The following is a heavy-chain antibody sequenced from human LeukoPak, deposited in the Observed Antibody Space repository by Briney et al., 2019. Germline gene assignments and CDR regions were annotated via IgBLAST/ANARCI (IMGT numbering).Heavy chain of an antibody. CDR1: DYSISSGYY. Sequence: SETLSLTCTVSDYSISSGYYWGWIRQPPGKGLEWIGSIYHSGNTYYNPSLKSRVTISVHTSKNQFSLKVSSVTAADTAVYYCARDSGVTGNFDIWGQGTMVTVS. CDR2: IYHSGNT. J-gene: IGHJ3*02. CDR3: ARDSGVTGNFDI. V-gene: IGHV4-38-2*02. D-gene: IGHD3-10*01.